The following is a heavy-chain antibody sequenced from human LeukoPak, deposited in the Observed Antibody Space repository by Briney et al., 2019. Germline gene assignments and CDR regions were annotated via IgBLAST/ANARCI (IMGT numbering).Heavy chain of an antibody. Sequence: GGSLRLSCAASGFTFSSYAMNWVRQAPGKGLEWVSGISASGVTTDYADSVKGRFTISRDNSKNTLYLQMNSLRAVDTAVYYCAKDARVQQQLVPQSFDYWGQGALVTVSS. CDR3: AKDARVQQQLVPQSFDY. D-gene: IGHD6-13*01. V-gene: IGHV3-23*01. CDR1: GFTFSSYA. J-gene: IGHJ4*02. CDR2: ISASGVTT.